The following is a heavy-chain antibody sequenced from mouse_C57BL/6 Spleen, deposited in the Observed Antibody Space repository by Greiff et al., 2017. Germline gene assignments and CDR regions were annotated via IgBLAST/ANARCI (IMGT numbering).Heavy chain of an antibody. CDR2: ISSGGSYT. V-gene: IGHV5-6*01. D-gene: IGHD1-1*01. CDR1: GFTFSSYG. J-gene: IGHJ4*01. Sequence: EVKLMESGGDLVKPGGSLKLSCAASGFTFSSYGMSWVRQTPDKRLEWVATISSGGSYTYYPDSVKGRFTISRDNAKNTLYLQMSSLKSEDTAMYYCARQEDYYGTYAMDYWGQGTSVTVSS. CDR3: ARQEDYYGTYAMDY.